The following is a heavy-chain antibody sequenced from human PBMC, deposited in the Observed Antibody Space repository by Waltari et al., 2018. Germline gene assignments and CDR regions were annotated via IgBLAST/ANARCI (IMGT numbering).Heavy chain of an antibody. CDR3: AKDLRRGYSYGRYYFDY. CDR1: GFTFSSYA. J-gene: IGHJ4*02. CDR2: ISGSGGST. V-gene: IGHV3-23*04. D-gene: IGHD5-18*01. Sequence: EVQLVESGGGLVQPGGSLRLSCAASGFTFSSYAMRWVRQAPGKGLEWVSAISGSGGSTYYADSVKGRFTISRDNSKNTLYLQMNSLRAEDTAVYYCAKDLRRGYSYGRYYFDYWGQGTLVTVSS.